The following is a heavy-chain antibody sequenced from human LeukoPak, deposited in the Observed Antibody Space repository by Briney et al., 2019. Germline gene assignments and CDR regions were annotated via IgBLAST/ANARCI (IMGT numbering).Heavy chain of an antibody. J-gene: IGHJ3*02. CDR2: IYTSGST. CDR3: ARDPNYDFWSGYLSFDI. D-gene: IGHD3-3*01. CDR1: GGSISRYY. Sequence: PSETLSLTCTVSGGSISRYYWSWIRQPAGKGLEWIGRIYTSGSTNYNPSLKSRVTISVDTSKNQFSLKLSSVTAADTAVYYCARDPNYDFWSGYLSFDIWGQGTMVTVSS. V-gene: IGHV4-4*07.